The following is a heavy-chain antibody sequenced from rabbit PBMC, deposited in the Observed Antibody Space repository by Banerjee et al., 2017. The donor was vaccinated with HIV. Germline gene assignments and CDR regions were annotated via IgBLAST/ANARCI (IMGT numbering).Heavy chain of an antibody. V-gene: IGHV1S45*01. Sequence: QEQLKETGGGLVQPGGSLTLSCKASGFSFSSSYYMCWVRQAPGKGLEWIACIYAGSSGSTYYASWAKGRFTISKTSSTTVTLQMTSLTAADTATYFCARTYGYGSGWKLWGPGTLVTVS. D-gene: IGHD7-1*01. CDR1: GFSFSSSYY. J-gene: IGHJ4*01. CDR3: ARTYGYGSGWKL. CDR2: IYAGSSGST.